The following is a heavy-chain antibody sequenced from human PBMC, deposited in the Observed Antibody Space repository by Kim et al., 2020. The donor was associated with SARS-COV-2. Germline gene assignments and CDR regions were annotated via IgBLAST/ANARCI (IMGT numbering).Heavy chain of an antibody. CDR1: GGTFSSYA. CDR3: ARESQDYGKIDY. CDR2: IIPIFGTA. V-gene: IGHV1-69*13. D-gene: IGHD4-17*01. Sequence: SVKVSCKASGGTFSSYAISWVRQAPGQGLEWMGGIIPIFGTANYAQKFQGRVTITADESTSTAYMELSSLRSEDTAVYYCARESQDYGKIDYWGQGTLVTVSS. J-gene: IGHJ4*02.